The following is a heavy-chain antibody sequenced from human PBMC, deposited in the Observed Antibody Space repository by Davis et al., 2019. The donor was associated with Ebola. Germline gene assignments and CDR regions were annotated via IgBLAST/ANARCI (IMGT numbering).Heavy chain of an antibody. J-gene: IGHJ6*03. V-gene: IGHV3-72*01. D-gene: IGHD6-19*01. Sequence: GESLKISCAASGFTFSSYGMHWVRQAPGKGLEWVGRTRNRANSYTTEYAASVKGRFAVSRDDSNNSLYLQMNSLKIDDTAVYYCARAVNYYSHHNMEVWGKGTTVTVSS. CDR3: ARAVNYYSHHNMEV. CDR2: TRNRANSYTT. CDR1: GFTFSSYG.